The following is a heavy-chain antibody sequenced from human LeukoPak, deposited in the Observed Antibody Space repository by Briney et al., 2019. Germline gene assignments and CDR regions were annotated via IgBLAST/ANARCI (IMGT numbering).Heavy chain of an antibody. CDR1: GFTFDYYG. D-gene: IGHD3-10*01. CDR3: AREFGGSGSYASFGSGYMDV. CDR2: VKWNGGSS. J-gene: IGHJ6*03. Sequence: GGSLRLSCAASGFTFDYYGLSWVRQAPGKGLEWISGVKWNGGSSDYADSVKGRFTISTDIAKTSVWLQLSGLRAEDTALYYCAREFGGSGSYASFGSGYMDVWGKGTTVTVSS. V-gene: IGHV3-20*04.